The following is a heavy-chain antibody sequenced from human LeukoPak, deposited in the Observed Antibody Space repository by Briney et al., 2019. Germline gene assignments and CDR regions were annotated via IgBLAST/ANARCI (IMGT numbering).Heavy chain of an antibody. CDR3: ARDRNIAAAGTRSLDY. CDR2: ISAYNGNT. V-gene: IGHV1-18*04. Sequence: ASVNVSCTASGYTFTIYGISWVRQAPGQGLGWMGWISAYNGNTNYAQKLQGRVTMTTDTSTSKAYMELRSLRSDDTAVYYCARDRNIAAAGTRSLDYWGQGTLVTVSS. CDR1: GYTFTIYG. D-gene: IGHD6-13*01. J-gene: IGHJ4*02.